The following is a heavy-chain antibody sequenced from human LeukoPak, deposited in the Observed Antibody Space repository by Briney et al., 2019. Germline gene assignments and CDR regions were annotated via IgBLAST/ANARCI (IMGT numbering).Heavy chain of an antibody. CDR3: ARIATGRKYYYYYYMDV. V-gene: IGHV4-34*01. Sequence: SETLSLTCAVYGGSFSGYYWSWIRQPPGKGLEWIGEINHSGSTNYNPSLKSRVTISVDTSKNQFSLKLSSVTAADTAVYYCARIATGRKYYYYYYMDVWGKGTTVTVSS. CDR1: GGSFSGYY. D-gene: IGHD1-14*01. CDR2: INHSGST. J-gene: IGHJ6*03.